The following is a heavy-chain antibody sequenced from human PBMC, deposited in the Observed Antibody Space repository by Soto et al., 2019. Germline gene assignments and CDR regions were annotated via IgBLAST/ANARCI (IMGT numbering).Heavy chain of an antibody. V-gene: IGHV1-69*01. J-gene: IGHJ4*02. CDR1: GGTFRSYG. D-gene: IGHD6-6*01. CDR3: ARNWYSSSSGYYFDY. Sequence: QVQLVQSGAEVKKPGSSVRVSYKASGGTFRSYGISWVRQAPGQGLEWMGGIVPIFGTIHYAQKFQGRVTITADESTRTAYMELSSLRSEDTAVYYCARNWYSSSSGYYFDYWGQGTLVTVSS. CDR2: IVPIFGTI.